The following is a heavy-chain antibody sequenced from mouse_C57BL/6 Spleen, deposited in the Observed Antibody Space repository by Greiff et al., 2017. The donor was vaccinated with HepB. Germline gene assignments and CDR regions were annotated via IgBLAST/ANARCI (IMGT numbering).Heavy chain of an antibody. J-gene: IGHJ3*01. CDR1: GFNIKDDY. CDR3: ATVVPLPY. Sequence: EVQLQQSGAELVRPGASVKLSCTASGFNIKDDYMHWVKQRPEQGLEWIGWIDPENGDTEYASKFQGKATITADTSSNTAYLQLSSLTSDDTAVYYCATVVPLPYWGQGTLVTVAA. D-gene: IGHD1-1*01. V-gene: IGHV14-4*01. CDR2: IDPENGDT.